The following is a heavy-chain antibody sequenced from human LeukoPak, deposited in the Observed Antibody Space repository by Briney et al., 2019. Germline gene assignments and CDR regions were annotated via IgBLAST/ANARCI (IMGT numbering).Heavy chain of an antibody. J-gene: IGHJ2*01. CDR2: ISGLGDST. Sequence: GGSLRLSCAASRFTFSSYAMNWVRQAPGKGLEWVSTISGLGDSTYYADSVKGRFTLSRDNSRNTFYLQMNTLRAEDTAVYYCAKAIAAPVWYFDLWGRGTLVTVSS. V-gene: IGHV3-23*01. CDR3: AKAIAAPVWYFDL. D-gene: IGHD6-13*01. CDR1: RFTFSSYA.